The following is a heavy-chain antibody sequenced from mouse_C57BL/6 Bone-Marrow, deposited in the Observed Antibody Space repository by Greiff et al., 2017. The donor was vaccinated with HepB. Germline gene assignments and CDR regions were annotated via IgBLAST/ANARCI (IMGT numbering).Heavy chain of an antibody. D-gene: IGHD2-12*01. V-gene: IGHV1-76*01. CDR1: GYTFTDYY. J-gene: IGHJ4*01. CDR2: IYPGSGNT. Sequence: VQLQQSGAELVRPGASVKLSCKASGYTFTDYYINWVKQRPGQGLEWIARIYPGSGNTYYNEKFKGKATLTAEKSSSTAYMQLSSLTSDDSAVYFCARSHYSPMDHWAQGTPVTVSS. CDR3: ARSHYSPMDH.